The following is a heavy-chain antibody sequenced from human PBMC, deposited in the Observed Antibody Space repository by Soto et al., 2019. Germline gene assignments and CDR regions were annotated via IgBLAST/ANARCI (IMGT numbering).Heavy chain of an antibody. V-gene: IGHV3-23*01. CDR1: GFTFSSYA. CDR3: AKNGAGWFGELPHTEGCYMDV. D-gene: IGHD3-10*01. J-gene: IGHJ6*03. CDR2: ISGSGGST. Sequence: GGSLRLSCAASGFTFSSYAMSWVRQAPGKGLEWVSAISGSGGSTYYADSVKGRFTISRDNSKNTLYLQMNSLRAEDTAVYYCAKNGAGWFGELPHTEGCYMDVWGKGTTVTVSS.